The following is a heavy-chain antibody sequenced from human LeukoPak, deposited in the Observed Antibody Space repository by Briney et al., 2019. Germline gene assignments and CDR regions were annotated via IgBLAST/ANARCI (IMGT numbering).Heavy chain of an antibody. D-gene: IGHD6-13*01. J-gene: IGHJ4*02. Sequence: GASVKVSCKASGYTFTSYGISWVRQAPGQGLEWMGWISAYNGNTDYAQKLQGRVTMTTDTSTSTAYMELRSLRSDDTAVYYCARDAPLDSSSSFDYWGQGTLVTVSS. CDR2: ISAYNGNT. V-gene: IGHV1-18*01. CDR3: ARDAPLDSSSSFDY. CDR1: GYTFTSYG.